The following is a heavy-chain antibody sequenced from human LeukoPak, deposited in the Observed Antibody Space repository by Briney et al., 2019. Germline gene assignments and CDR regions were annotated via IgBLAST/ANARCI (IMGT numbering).Heavy chain of an antibody. CDR1: GFTFRSYW. Sequence: GGSLRLSRAASGFTFRSYWMSWVRQAPGKGLEWVATIKQDGSGKYYVDSVKGRFTISRDNAKNSVYLQMNSLRAEDTAVYYCARAWGVYSSSWYHQYDNWGQGTLVTVSS. J-gene: IGHJ4*02. D-gene: IGHD6-13*01. CDR3: ARAWGVYSSSWYHQYDN. V-gene: IGHV3-7*01. CDR2: IKQDGSGK.